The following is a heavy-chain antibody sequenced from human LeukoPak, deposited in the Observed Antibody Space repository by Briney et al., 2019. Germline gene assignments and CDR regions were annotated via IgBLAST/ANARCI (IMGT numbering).Heavy chain of an antibody. CDR1: GYIFTSYD. V-gene: IGHV1-8*03. Sequence: ASVKVSCKASGYIFTSYDINWVRQATGQGLEGMGWMNPNSGNTGYAQKFQGRVTITRNTSISTAYMELSSLRSEDTAVYYCARGRRIFGVVIPYAFDIWGQGTMVTVSS. D-gene: IGHD3-3*01. J-gene: IGHJ3*02. CDR3: ARGRRIFGVVIPYAFDI. CDR2: MNPNSGNT.